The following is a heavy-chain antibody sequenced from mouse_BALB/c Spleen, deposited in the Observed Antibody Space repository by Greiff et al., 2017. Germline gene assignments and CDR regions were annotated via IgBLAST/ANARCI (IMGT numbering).Heavy chain of an antibody. CDR2: IDPSDSET. CDR3: ARGGLYRYDWGVFDY. J-gene: IGHJ2*01. D-gene: IGHD2-14*01. Sequence: QVQLQQSGPQLVRPGASVKISCKASGYSFTSYWMHWVKQRPGQGLEWIGMIDPSDSETRLNQKFKDKATLTVDKSSSTAYMQLSSPTSEDSAVYYCARGGLYRYDWGVFDYWGQGTTLTVSS. CDR1: GYSFTSYW. V-gene: IGHV1S126*01.